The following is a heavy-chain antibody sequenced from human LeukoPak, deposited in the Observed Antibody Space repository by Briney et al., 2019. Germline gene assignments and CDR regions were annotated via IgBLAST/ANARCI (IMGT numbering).Heavy chain of an antibody. CDR2: IDVGSGNT. CDR1: GFTFTSSA. J-gene: IGHJ6*02. D-gene: IGHD3-22*01. V-gene: IGHV1-58*01. CDR3: AAAGPPYYYDSSGYYYYYGMDV. Sequence: SVKVSCKASGFTFTSSALQWVRQVRGQRLEWIGWIDVGSGNTNYAQKFQERVTITRNMSTSTAYMELSSPRSDDTAVYYCAAAGPPYYYDSSGYYYYYGMDVWGQGTTVTVSS.